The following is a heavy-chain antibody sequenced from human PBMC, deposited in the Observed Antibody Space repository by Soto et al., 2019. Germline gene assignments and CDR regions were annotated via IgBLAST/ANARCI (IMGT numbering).Heavy chain of an antibody. V-gene: IGHV4-59*08. Sequence: QVQLQESGPGLVKPAETLSLTGTVSGGSISGYYWSWIRQPPGKGLEWIGYIYYSGSINYNPSLKSRITISVDTSKNQLSLKLTSVSAADTAVYYCARQPPDTAAFDIWGQGTMVTVSS. CDR1: GGSISGYY. CDR2: IYYSGSI. J-gene: IGHJ3*02. CDR3: ARQPPDTAAFDI. D-gene: IGHD5-18*01.